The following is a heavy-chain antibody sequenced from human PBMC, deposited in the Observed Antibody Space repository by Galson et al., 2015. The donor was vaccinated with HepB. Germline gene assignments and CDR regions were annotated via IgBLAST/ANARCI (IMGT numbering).Heavy chain of an antibody. J-gene: IGHJ5*02. Sequence: SVKVSCKASGYTFTSYGISWVRQAPGQGLEWMGRINPNSGGTNYAQKFQGRVTMTRDTSISTAYMELSRLRSDDTAVYYCARDRTAVVVAATSGGWFDPWGQGTLVTVSS. CDR1: GYTFTSYG. CDR2: INPNSGGT. V-gene: IGHV1-2*06. CDR3: ARDRTAVVVAATSGGWFDP. D-gene: IGHD2-15*01.